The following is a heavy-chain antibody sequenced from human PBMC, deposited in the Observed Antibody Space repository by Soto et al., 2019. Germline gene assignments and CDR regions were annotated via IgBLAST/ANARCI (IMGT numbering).Heavy chain of an antibody. D-gene: IGHD2-8*01. J-gene: IGHJ6*03. V-gene: IGHV4-34*01. CDR2: INHSGST. CDR1: CGCFSGCY. CDR3: ARGRITKAVRMLTWDGVYYYYYMDV. Sequence: ETPSRTCAVYCGCFSGCYWSWFRQPPGKKLEGVGEINHSGSTNYNPSLKSRVTISVDTSKNQFSLKLSSVTAADTAVYYCARGRITKAVRMLTWDGVYYYYYMDVWGKGTTVT.